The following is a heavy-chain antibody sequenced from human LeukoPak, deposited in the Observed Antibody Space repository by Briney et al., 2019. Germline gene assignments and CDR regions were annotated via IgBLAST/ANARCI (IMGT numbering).Heavy chain of an antibody. D-gene: IGHD3-3*01. CDR3: GSHFGLGYYFDY. V-gene: IGHV3-21*04. Sequence: PGGSLRLSCEASGFTYSSYTMDWVRQAPGKGLEWVSSISTTSTYINYADSVKGRFTISRDNAKNSLYLQMNSLRAEDTAVYYCGSHFGLGYYFDYWGQGTLVTVSS. CDR1: GFTYSSYT. J-gene: IGHJ4*02. CDR2: ISTTSTYI.